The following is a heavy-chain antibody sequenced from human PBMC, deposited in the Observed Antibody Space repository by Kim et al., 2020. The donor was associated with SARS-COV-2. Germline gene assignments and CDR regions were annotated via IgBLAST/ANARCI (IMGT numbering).Heavy chain of an antibody. Sequence: GSTNYNPSLKSRVTISVDTSKNQFSLKLSSVTAADTAVYYCARGEAGFDYWGQGTLVTVSS. CDR3: ARGEAGFDY. J-gene: IGHJ4*02. D-gene: IGHD6-19*01. CDR2: GST. V-gene: IGHV4-34*01.